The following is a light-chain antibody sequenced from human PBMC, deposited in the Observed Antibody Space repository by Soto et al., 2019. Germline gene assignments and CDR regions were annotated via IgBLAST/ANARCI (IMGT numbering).Light chain of an antibody. V-gene: IGKV4-1*01. J-gene: IGKJ2*01. Sequence: DIVMTQSPNSLAGSLAERATFSSKSSKPVLNTPANQNTLAWYQHKPGQPPRLLIYWASTRESGVPDRFSGSGSGTDFTLTISSLQAEDVATYYCQHYYKIPYAFGQGTKVEIK. CDR2: WAS. CDR1: KPVLNTPANQNT. CDR3: QHYYKIPYA.